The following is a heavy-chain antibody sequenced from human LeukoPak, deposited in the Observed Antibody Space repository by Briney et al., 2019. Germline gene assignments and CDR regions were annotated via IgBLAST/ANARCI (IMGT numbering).Heavy chain of an antibody. CDR2: INPSGGSR. D-gene: IGHD6-19*01. CDR1: VYTFTSYY. Sequence: SVKVSCKPSVYTFTSYYMHLVRQAPGQRLEWVGIINPSGGSRSYPQKSHARDTMTTDPSTTTVSMQPRSLSSEHPTVDYCGRDLEAVAGMFAYSGEGTLVTVSS. V-gene: IGHV1-46*01. CDR3: GRDLEAVAGMFAY. J-gene: IGHJ4*02.